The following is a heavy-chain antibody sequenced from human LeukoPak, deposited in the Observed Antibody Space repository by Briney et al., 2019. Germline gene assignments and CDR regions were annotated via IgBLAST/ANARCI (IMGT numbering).Heavy chain of an antibody. V-gene: IGHV4-59*01. CDR3: ARDVREGYYDSSGYYTDY. CDR1: GGSISSYY. J-gene: IGHJ4*02. CDR2: IYYSGST. Sequence: PSETLSLTCTVSGGSISSYYWSWIRQPPGKGLEWIGYIYYSGSTNYNPSLKSRVTISVDTSKNQFSLKLRSVTAADTAVYYCARDVREGYYDSSGYYTDYWGQGTLVTVSS. D-gene: IGHD3-22*01.